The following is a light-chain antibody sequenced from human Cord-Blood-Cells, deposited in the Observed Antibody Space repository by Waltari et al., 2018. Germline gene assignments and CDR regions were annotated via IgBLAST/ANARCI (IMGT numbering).Light chain of an antibody. CDR2: TAS. CDR3: QQSYSTPQ. CDR1: QIISSH. J-gene: IGKJ1*01. V-gene: IGKV1-39*01. Sequence: DLQMPQSPSSLSASVGDRVTPTFRASQIISSHLNWYQQKPGKAPKPLIYTASSLQSRVPSRFSGSGSGTDFTLTISSLQPEDFATYYCQQSYSTPQFGQGTKVEIK.